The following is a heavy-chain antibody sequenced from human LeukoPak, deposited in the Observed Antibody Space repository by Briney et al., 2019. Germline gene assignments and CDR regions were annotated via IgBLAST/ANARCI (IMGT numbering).Heavy chain of an antibody. CDR2: IYYRGST. J-gene: IGHJ4*02. CDR1: GDSISDTSSY. CDR3: ARGGVGTYYAVFHN. D-gene: IGHD1/OR15-1a*01. V-gene: IGHV4-39*07. Sequence: SETLSLTCTVSGDSISDTSSYWGWIRQPPEKGLEWIGSIYYRGSTFYNPSLKSRVTVSVDTSKNQFYLKLSSVTAADTAVYYCARGGVGTYYAVFHNWGQGTLVTVSS.